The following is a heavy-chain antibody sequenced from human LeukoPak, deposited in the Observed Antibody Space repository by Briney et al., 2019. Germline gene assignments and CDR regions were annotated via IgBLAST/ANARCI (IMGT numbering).Heavy chain of an antibody. CDR2: IIPIFGTA. J-gene: IGHJ3*02. D-gene: IGHD2-15*01. CDR1: GGTFSSYA. CDR3: ARDRYCSGGSCYSSDAFDI. Sequence: GASVKVSCKASGGTFSSYAISWVRQAPGQGLEWMGGIIPIFGTASYAQKFQGRVTITADESTSTAYMELSSLRSEDTAVYYCARDRYCSGGSCYSSDAFDIWGQGTMVTVSS. V-gene: IGHV1-69*13.